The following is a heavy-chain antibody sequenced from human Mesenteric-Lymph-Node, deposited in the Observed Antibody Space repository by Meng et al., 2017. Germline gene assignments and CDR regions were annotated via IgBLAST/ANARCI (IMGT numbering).Heavy chain of an antibody. V-gene: IGHV4-30-4*08. CDR1: GGSIGSGYYY. J-gene: IGHJ4*02. D-gene: IGHD2-21*01. CDR3: AREGRSHQVGVSVY. CDR2: IYYSGST. Sequence: QVHLTASGPGLVNPSQTLSLTCTVSGGSIGSGYYYWSWIRQHPGKGLEWIGYIYYSGSTYYNPSLKSRVTISVDTSKNQFSLKLRFVTAADTAVYYCAREGRSHQVGVSVYWGQGNLVTVSS.